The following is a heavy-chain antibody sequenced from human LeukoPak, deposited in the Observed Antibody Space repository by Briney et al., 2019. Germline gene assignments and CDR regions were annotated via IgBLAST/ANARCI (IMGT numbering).Heavy chain of an antibody. D-gene: IGHD2-2*01. CDR2: FDPEDGET. CDR3: ATDWAVPAAMVEDVPAEYFQH. CDR1: GYTLTELS. Sequence: ASVKVSCKVSGYTLTELSMHWVRQAPGKGLEWMGGFDPEDGETIYAQKFQGRVTMTEDTSTDTAYMELSSLRSEDTAVYYCATDWAVPAAMVEDVPAEYFQHWGQGTLVTVSS. V-gene: IGHV1-24*01. J-gene: IGHJ1*01.